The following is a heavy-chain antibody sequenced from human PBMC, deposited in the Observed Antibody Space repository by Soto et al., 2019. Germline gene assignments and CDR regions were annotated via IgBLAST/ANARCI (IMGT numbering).Heavy chain of an antibody. CDR3: ASPGASSSSWYAFDYYGMDV. CDR1: GYTFTSYG. J-gene: IGHJ6*02. CDR2: ISAYNGNT. Sequence: QVQLVQSGAEVKKPGASVKVSCKASGYTFTSYGISWVRQAPGQGLEWMGWISAYNGNTNYAQKLQGRVTMTTDTSTSTAYMELRSLRSDDTAVYYCASPGASSSSWYAFDYYGMDVWGQGTTVTVSS. V-gene: IGHV1-18*01. D-gene: IGHD6-13*01.